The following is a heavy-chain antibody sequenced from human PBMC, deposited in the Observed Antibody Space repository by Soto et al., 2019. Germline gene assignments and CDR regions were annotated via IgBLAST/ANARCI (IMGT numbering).Heavy chain of an antibody. Sequence: HHVGSLRLSCQVSGFTFGSYAMSWVRQAPGKGLEWVALVQSNHVTYYADSVRGRFTVSRDNSKNTLYLQMDSLRVEDTALYYCAKWLRGGSYYCDFWGQGAMVTVSS. V-gene: IGHV3-23*01. J-gene: IGHJ4*02. D-gene: IGHD3-10*01. CDR1: GFTFGSYA. CDR3: AKWLRGGSYYCDF. CDR2: VQSNHVT.